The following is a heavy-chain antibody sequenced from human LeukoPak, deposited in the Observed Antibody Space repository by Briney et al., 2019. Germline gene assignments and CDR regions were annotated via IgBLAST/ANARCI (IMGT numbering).Heavy chain of an antibody. CDR1: GGSISSGSYY. J-gene: IGHJ4*02. V-gene: IGHV4-39*01. CDR3: ARVLLWFGGLDY. CDR2: IYYSGST. Sequence: PSETLSLTCTVSGGSISSGSYYWGWIRQPPGKGLEWIGSIYYSGSTYYNPSLKSRVTISVDTSKNQFSLKLSSVTAADTAVYYCARVLLWFGGLDYWGQGTLVTVSS. D-gene: IGHD3-10*01.